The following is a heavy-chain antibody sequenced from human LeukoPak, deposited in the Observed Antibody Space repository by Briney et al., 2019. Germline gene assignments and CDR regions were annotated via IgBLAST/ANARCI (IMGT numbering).Heavy chain of an antibody. D-gene: IGHD2-21*02. CDR1: GGTFSSYA. CDR3: ARDSGYCGGDCHHYYYYYMDV. CDR2: IIPIFGTA. J-gene: IGHJ6*03. Sequence: ASVKVSCKASGGTFSSYAISWVRQAPGQGLEWMGRIIPIFGTANYAQKFQGRVTITTDESTSTAYMELSSLRSEDTAVYYCARDSGYCGGDCHHYYYYYMDVWGKGTTVTVSS. V-gene: IGHV1-69*05.